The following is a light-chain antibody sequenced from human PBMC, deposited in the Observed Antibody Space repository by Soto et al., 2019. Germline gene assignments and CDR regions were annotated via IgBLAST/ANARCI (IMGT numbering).Light chain of an antibody. CDR3: AAWDGSLNGWV. J-gene: IGLJ3*02. V-gene: IGLV1-44*01. CDR2: NND. Sequence: QSVLTQAPSASGTPGQRVTISCSGSNSNIGSNTVSWYQQVPWTAPKVLIYNNDQRPSGVPDRLSGSKSGTSASLAIGGLQSEDEADYYCAAWDGSLNGWVFGGGTKLTVL. CDR1: NSNIGSNT.